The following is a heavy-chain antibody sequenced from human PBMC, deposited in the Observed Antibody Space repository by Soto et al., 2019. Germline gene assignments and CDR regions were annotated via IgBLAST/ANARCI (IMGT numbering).Heavy chain of an antibody. Sequence: SETLSLTCTVSGGSISSGGYSWSWIRQPPGKGLEWIGYMYHSGSTYYNPSLKSRVTISVDTSKNQFSLKLSSVTAADTAVYYCARGMREMATLNFDYWGQGTLVTVS. V-gene: IGHV4-30-2*01. CDR2: MYHSGST. CDR3: ARGMREMATLNFDY. D-gene: IGHD2-15*01. CDR1: GGSISSGGYS. J-gene: IGHJ4*02.